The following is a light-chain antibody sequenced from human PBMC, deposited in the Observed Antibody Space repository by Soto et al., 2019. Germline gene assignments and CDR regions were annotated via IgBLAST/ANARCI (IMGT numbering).Light chain of an antibody. Sequence: AIQMTQSPSSFSASTGDTVTITCRASQTIYSYLVWYQQKPGKAPKLLIYDASTLQSGVPSRLSGGGSGTYFTLTISPLQSEDFATYYCQQYYAYPVTFGPGTSLEI. CDR1: QTIYSY. CDR3: QQYYAYPVT. V-gene: IGKV1-8*01. J-gene: IGKJ5*01. CDR2: DAS.